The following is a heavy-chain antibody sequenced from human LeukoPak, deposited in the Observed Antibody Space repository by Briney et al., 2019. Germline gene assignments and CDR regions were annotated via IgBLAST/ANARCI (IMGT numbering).Heavy chain of an antibody. CDR1: GGSFSGYY. Sequence: PSETLSLTCAVYGGSFSGYYWSWIRQPPGKGLEWIGEINHSGSTNYNPSLKSRVTISVDTSKNPFSLKLSSATAADTAVYYCARGPSYTYYYDRSGYYLNYWGQGTLVTVSS. CDR2: INHSGST. J-gene: IGHJ4*02. CDR3: ARGPSYTYYYDRSGYYLNY. D-gene: IGHD3-22*01. V-gene: IGHV4-34*01.